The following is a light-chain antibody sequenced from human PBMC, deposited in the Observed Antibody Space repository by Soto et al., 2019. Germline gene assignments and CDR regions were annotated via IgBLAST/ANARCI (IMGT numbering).Light chain of an antibody. Sequence: SGLTQPASVSGCRGQWITVSCTGTSSDVGGYNYVSWYQQHPGKAPRLMIYDVTNRPSGVSNRFSGSKSGNTASLTISGLQAEDEADYYCSSYRRGSTYVFGTGTKVTVL. V-gene: IGLV2-14*01. CDR2: DVT. J-gene: IGLJ1*01. CDR3: SSYRRGSTYV. CDR1: SSDVGGYNY.